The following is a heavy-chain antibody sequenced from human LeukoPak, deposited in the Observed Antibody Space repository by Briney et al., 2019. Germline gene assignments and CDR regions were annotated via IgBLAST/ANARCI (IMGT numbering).Heavy chain of an antibody. J-gene: IGHJ4*02. Sequence: GASVKVSFKASGYTFTNFAISWVRQVPGQGLEWMGWVSAKSGNTNYAQKFQGRVTMTTDTSTNTAYMELRSLRSDDTAAYFCARDGSGSYMPFDYWGQGTLVTVSS. D-gene: IGHD3-10*01. CDR1: GYTFTNFA. CDR3: ARDGSGSYMPFDY. CDR2: VSAKSGNT. V-gene: IGHV1-18*01.